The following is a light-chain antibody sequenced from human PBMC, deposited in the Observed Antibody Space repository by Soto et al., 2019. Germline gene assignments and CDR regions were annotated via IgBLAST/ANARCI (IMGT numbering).Light chain of an antibody. CDR2: GAS. Sequence: EIVLTQSPGTLSLSPGERATLSCRASQSVSSTYLAWYQQKPGQAPRLLIYGASSRATGIPDRFSGSGSGTDFTITISRLEPEDFAAYYCQQYGRSSWTFGQGTKVAIK. V-gene: IGKV3-20*01. CDR3: QQYGRSSWT. CDR1: QSVSSTY. J-gene: IGKJ1*01.